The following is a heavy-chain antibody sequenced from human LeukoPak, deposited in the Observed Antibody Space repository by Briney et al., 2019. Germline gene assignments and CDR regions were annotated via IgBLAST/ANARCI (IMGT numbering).Heavy chain of an antibody. CDR3: ASRYYYDSRGYYPFDY. CDR2: IYYSGST. V-gene: IGHV4-31*02. D-gene: IGHD3-22*01. Sequence: PSQTLSLTWTVSGGSISSGGYYWSWIRQRPGKGLEWIGYIYYSGSTYYNPSLKSRVTISVDTSKNQFSLKLSSVTAADTAVYYCASRYYYDSRGYYPFDYWGQGTLVTVSS. J-gene: IGHJ4*02. CDR1: GGSISSGGYY.